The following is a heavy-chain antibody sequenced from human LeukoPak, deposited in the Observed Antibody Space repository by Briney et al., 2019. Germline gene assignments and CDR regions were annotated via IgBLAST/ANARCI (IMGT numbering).Heavy chain of an antibody. J-gene: IGHJ5*02. V-gene: IGHV1-2*02. CDR3: SGGSRISYGGIAS. CDR2: IHPKSGDT. Sequence: ASVKVSCKASGYTFAGYYLHWVRQAPGQGLEWMGWIHPKSGDTHYAQKFLGRVTLTRDTSTTIVYMELKWLTSDDTAVYYCSGGSRISYGGIASWGQGPLVTVSS. D-gene: IGHD5-18*01. CDR1: GYTFAGYY.